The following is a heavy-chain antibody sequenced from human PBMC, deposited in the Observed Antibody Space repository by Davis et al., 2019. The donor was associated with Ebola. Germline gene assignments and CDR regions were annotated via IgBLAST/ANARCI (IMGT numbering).Heavy chain of an antibody. D-gene: IGHD6-13*01. Sequence: AASVKVSCKASGYTFTNYGISWVRQAPGQGLEWMGWISPYNGNTDSAQKFQGRVTMTTDTSTSTAYMELRSLRADDTAVYYCARGAIATFGNPHLGHWGQGTLVTVST. J-gene: IGHJ4*02. CDR1: GYTFTNYG. CDR3: ARGAIATFGNPHLGH. CDR2: ISPYNGNT. V-gene: IGHV1-18*01.